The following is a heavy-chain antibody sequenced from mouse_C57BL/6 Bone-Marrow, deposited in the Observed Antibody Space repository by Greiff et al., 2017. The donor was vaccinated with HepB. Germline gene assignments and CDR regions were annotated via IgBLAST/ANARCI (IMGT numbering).Heavy chain of an antibody. CDR1: GYTFTSYW. CDR2: IDPSDSYT. Sequence: QVQLQQSGAELVMPGASVKLSCKASGYTFTSYWMHWVKQRPGQGLEWIGEIDPSDSYTNYNQKFKGKSTLTVDKSSSTAYMQLSSLTSEDSAVYYCARDYYGSSPPYWYFDVWGTGTTVTVSS. CDR3: ARDYYGSSPPYWYFDV. V-gene: IGHV1-69*01. J-gene: IGHJ1*03. D-gene: IGHD1-1*01.